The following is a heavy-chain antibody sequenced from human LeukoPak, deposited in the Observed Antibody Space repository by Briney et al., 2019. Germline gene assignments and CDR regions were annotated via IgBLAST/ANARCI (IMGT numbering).Heavy chain of an antibody. V-gene: IGHV3-7*05. CDR2: IKEDGSDK. CDR3: ARRRGVDY. CDR1: GFTFSSYS. J-gene: IGHJ4*02. Sequence: GGSLRLSCAAPGFTFSSYSMSWVRQAPGRGLEWVANIKEDGSDKYYVDSVKGRFTISRDNAKNSLYLQMNSLRAADTAVYYCARRRGVDYWGQGTLVTVSS. D-gene: IGHD3-16*01.